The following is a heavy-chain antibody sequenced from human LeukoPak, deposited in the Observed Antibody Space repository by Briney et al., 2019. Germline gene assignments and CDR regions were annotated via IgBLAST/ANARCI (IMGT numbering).Heavy chain of an antibody. D-gene: IGHD3-10*01. V-gene: IGHV3-48*03. CDR3: ARGTASTFYGSGSYLYGMDV. CDR2: ISSSGSTI. J-gene: IGHJ6*04. CDR1: GFTFNSYE. Sequence: GGSLRLSCAASGFTFNSYEMNWVRQAPGKALEWVSYISSSGSTIYYADSVKGRFPISRDNAKNSLYLQMNSLRAEDTAVYYCARGTASTFYGSGSYLYGMDVWGKGTTVTVSS.